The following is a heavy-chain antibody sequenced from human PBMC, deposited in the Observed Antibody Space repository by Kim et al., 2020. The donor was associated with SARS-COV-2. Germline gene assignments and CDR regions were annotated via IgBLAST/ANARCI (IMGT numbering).Heavy chain of an antibody. V-gene: IGHV3-7*01. Sequence: GGSLRLSCAASGFTFSSYWMSWVRQAPGKGLEWVANIKQDGSEKYYVDSVKGRFTISRDNAKNSLYLQMNSLRAEDTAVYYCARGAYYYGSGSLWTYWGQGTLVTVSS. CDR3: ARGAYYYGSGSLWTY. J-gene: IGHJ4*02. D-gene: IGHD3-10*01. CDR2: IKQDGSEK. CDR1: GFTFSSYW.